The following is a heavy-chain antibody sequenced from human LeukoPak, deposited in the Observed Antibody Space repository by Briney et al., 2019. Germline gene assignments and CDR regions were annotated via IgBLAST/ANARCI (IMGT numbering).Heavy chain of an antibody. CDR1: GFTFSIYG. CDR2: ISYDGGTS. Sequence: GGSLRLSCAVSGFTFSIYGMHWVRQAPGKGLEWVAVISYDGGTSVCADPMKGRFTISRDNSKNTLYLQMDSLGVEDTAMYYCAKVGKSGRSLAPYGMDVWGQGTTVIVSS. V-gene: IGHV3-30*18. D-gene: IGHD1-26*01. CDR3: AKVGKSGRSLAPYGMDV. J-gene: IGHJ6*02.